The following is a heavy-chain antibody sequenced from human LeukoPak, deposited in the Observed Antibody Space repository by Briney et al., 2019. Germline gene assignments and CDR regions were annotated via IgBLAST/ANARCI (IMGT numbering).Heavy chain of an antibody. V-gene: IGHV3-23*01. CDR1: GFTFSSYA. CDR2: ISGSGDIT. J-gene: IGHJ5*02. Sequence: GGSLRLSCAASGFTFSSYAMSWVRQAPGKGLEWVSSISGSGDITYSADSVKGRFTISRDNSKNTVHLQMNSLRVEDTAVYYCAKDGRTYYCGSGSYFGWFDPWGQGTLVTVSS. D-gene: IGHD3-10*01. CDR3: AKDGRTYYCGSGSYFGWFDP.